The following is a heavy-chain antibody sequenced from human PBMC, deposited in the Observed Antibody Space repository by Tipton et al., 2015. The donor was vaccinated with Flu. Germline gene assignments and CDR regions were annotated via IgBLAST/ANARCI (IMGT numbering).Heavy chain of an antibody. J-gene: IGHJ4*02. CDR2: VSYRGST. V-gene: IGHV4-59*08. CDR1: GGSISSYY. D-gene: IGHD3-10*02. Sequence: TLSLTCTVSGGSISSYYWSWIRQPPGKGLEWIGYVSYRGSTNYNPSLKSRVTVSVDTSKNQFSLKLSSVTAADTAVYYCARLSYYDVDLKNFYFDYWGQGALVTVSS. CDR3: ARLSYYDVDLKNFYFDY.